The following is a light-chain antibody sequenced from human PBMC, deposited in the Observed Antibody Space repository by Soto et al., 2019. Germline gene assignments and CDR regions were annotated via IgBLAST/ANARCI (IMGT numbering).Light chain of an antibody. J-gene: IGKJ3*01. CDR3: QQLNSYPPFT. Sequence: IKLTQSPSSLSASVGDRVTITCRASQGISSYLAWYQQKPGKAPKLLIYAASTLQSGVPSRFSGSGSGTDFTLTSSSLQPEDFATYYCQQLNSYPPFTFGPGTKVDIK. V-gene: IGKV1-9*01. CDR2: AAS. CDR1: QGISSY.